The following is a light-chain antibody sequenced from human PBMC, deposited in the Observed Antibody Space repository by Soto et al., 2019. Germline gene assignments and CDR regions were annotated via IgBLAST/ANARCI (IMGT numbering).Light chain of an antibody. CDR1: SSDVGAYNY. Sequence: QSALTQPASVSGSPGQSIAISCTGTSSDVGAYNYVSWYQQHPGKAPKLMIFDVTRRPSGVSNRFSGSKSGNTASLSISGLQAEDEADYYCSSFTTSRTVVFGGGTKLTVL. V-gene: IGLV2-14*03. CDR3: SSFTTSRTVV. J-gene: IGLJ2*01. CDR2: DVT.